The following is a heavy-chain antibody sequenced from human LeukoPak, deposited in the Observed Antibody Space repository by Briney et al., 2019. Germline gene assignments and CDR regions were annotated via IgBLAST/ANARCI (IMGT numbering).Heavy chain of an antibody. CDR3: ARLRYSWFDF. J-gene: IGHJ4*02. CDR2: IILILGTA. V-gene: IGHV1-69*13. D-gene: IGHD2-15*01. CDR1: GGTFSSYA. Sequence: SVKVSCKASGGTFSSYAISWVRQAPGQGLEWMGGIILILGTAKYAQRFQGRLTITADESTDTAYMELNSLRSEDTAVYFCARLRYSWFDFWGQGTLVTVSS.